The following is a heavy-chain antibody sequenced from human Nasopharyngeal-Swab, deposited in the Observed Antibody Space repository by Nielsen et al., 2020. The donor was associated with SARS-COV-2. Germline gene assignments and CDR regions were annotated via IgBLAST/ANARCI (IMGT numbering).Heavy chain of an antibody. D-gene: IGHD6-19*01. CDR2: IYPGDSDT. J-gene: IGHJ6*03. Sequence: GESLKISCKGSGYSFTSYWIGWVRQMPGKGLEWMGIIYPGDSDTRYSPSSQGQVTISADKSISTAYLQWSSLKALDTAMYYCARQGAVAGYYYYYMDVWGKGTTVTVSS. CDR1: GYSFTSYW. CDR3: ARQGAVAGYYYYYMDV. V-gene: IGHV5-51*01.